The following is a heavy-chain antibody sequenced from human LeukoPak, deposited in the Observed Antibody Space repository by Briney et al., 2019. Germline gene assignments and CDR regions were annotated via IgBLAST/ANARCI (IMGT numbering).Heavy chain of an antibody. J-gene: IGHJ3*02. V-gene: IGHV4-59*12. CDR1: GGSISSYY. CDR2: IYYSGST. CDR3: ARVKTWRAFDI. Sequence: SETLSLTCTVSGGSISSYYWSWIRQPPGKGLEWIGYIYYSGSTNYNPSLKSRVTISVDTSKNQFSLKLSSVTAADTAVYYCARVKTWRAFDIWGQETMVTVSS.